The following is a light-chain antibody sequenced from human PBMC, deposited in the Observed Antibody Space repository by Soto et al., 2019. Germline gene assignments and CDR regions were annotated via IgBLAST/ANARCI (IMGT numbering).Light chain of an antibody. J-gene: IGKJ4*01. Sequence: EIVLTQSPATLSLSPGERATLSCRASQSVSSYLAWYQQKPGQAPRLLIYDASNRATGIPARFSGSVSGTEFTLTISSLEPEDCAVYYCQQRSNWPRTFGGGTQVEIK. CDR1: QSVSSY. V-gene: IGKV3-11*01. CDR3: QQRSNWPRT. CDR2: DAS.